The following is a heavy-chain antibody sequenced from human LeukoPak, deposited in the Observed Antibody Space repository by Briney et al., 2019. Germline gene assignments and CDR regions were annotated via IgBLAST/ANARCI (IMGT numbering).Heavy chain of an antibody. Sequence: GRSLRLSCAASGFTFSAYAIYWVRQAPGKGLEWVAVISYDGSNKWYADSVKGRFTISRGNSENTLYLQMNSLRDGDTAVYYCARSSILGSTWAPLDYWGQGSLVTVSS. CDR1: GFTFSAYA. CDR3: ARSSILGSTWAPLDY. CDR2: ISYDGSNK. J-gene: IGHJ4*02. V-gene: IGHV3-30-3*01. D-gene: IGHD1-26*01.